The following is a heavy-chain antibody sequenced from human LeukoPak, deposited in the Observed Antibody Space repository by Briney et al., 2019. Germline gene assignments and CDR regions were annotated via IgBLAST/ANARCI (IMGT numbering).Heavy chain of an antibody. CDR3: ASWRGVVPAAMGSDWFDP. V-gene: IGHV1-69*13. Sequence: ASVKVSCKASGFTFTSYDINWVRQATGQGLEWMGGIIPIFGTANYAQKFQGRVTITADESTSTAYMELSSLRSEDTAVYYCASWRGVVPAAMGSDWFDPWGQGTLVTVSS. J-gene: IGHJ5*02. CDR2: IIPIFGTA. CDR1: GFTFTSYD. D-gene: IGHD2-2*01.